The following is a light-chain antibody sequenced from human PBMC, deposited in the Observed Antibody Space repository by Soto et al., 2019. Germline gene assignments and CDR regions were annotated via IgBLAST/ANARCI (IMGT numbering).Light chain of an antibody. J-gene: IGLJ3*02. CDR2: DDT. V-gene: IGLV3-21*02. Sequence: SYELTQPPSVSVAPGQTARISCGGNDIGDKSVHWYQQKPGQAPVLVVYDDTDRPSGIPERFSGSNSGNTATLTISRVVVGDEADFYCQVWDSSSDHVVFGGGTKVTVL. CDR1: DIGDKS. CDR3: QVWDSSSDHVV.